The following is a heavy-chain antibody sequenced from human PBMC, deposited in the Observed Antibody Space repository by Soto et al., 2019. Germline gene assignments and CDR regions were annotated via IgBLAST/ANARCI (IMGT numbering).Heavy chain of an antibody. V-gene: IGHV4-39*01. CDR3: ARHPNDFWFDP. D-gene: IGHD2-21*02. J-gene: IGHJ5*02. Sequence: SETLSLTCSVSGGSISSSSYFWGWIRQPPGKGLEWIGSIYYSGSTYYSPSLKSRVTVSVDTSKNQFSLKLSSVTAADTAVYYCARHPNDFWFDPWSQGTLVTVSS. CDR1: GGSISSSSYF. CDR2: IYYSGST.